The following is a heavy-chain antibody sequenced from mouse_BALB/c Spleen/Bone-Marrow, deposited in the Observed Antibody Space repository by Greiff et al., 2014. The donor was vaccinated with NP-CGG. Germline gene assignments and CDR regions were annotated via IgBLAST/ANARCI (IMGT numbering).Heavy chain of an antibody. V-gene: IGHV2-6-5*01. CDR1: GFSLTDYG. D-gene: IGHD4-1*01. CDR3: AKLNWDEGDY. J-gene: IGHJ2*01. Sequence: VMLVESGPGLVAPSQGLSITCTVSGFSLTDYGVSWIRQPPGKGLEWLGVIWGGGITYYNSPLKSRLSISKDNSKSQVFLKMYSLQTDDTAMYYCAKLNWDEGDYWGQGTTLTVSS. CDR2: IWGGGIT.